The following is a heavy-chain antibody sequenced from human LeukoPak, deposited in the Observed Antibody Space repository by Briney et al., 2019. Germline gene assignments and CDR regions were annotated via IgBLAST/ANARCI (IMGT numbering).Heavy chain of an antibody. J-gene: IGHJ4*02. CDR1: GFSVSSNY. D-gene: IGHD1-26*01. CDR3: VRCGSYCLDY. V-gene: IGHV4-59*02. CDR2: IYYSGST. Sequence: PGGSLRLSCAASGFSVSSNYMSWVRQPPGKGLEWIGYIYYSGSTNYNPSLKSRVTISVDKSKNQFSLNLSSVTAADTAVYYCVRCGSYCLDYWGQGTLVTVSS.